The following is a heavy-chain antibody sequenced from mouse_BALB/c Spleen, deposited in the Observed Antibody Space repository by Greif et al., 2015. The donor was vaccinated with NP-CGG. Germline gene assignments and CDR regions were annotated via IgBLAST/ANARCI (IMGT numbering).Heavy chain of an antibody. CDR3: ARAYYDYGRFAY. CDR1: GYAFTNYL. V-gene: IGHV1-54*01. Sequence: QVQLQQSGAELVRPGPSVKVSCKASGYAFTNYLIEWVKQRPGQGLEWIGVINPGSGGTNYNEKFKGKATLTADKSSSTAYMQLSSLTSDDSAVYFCARAYYDYGRFAYWGQGTLVTVSA. CDR2: INPGSGGT. D-gene: IGHD2-4*01. J-gene: IGHJ3*01.